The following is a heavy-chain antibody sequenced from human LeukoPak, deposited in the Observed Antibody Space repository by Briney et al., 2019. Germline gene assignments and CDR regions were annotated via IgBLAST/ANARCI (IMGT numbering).Heavy chain of an antibody. CDR2: IRSKAYGGTT. V-gene: IGHV3-49*04. CDR3: TRYPYDSSGYYDY. Sequence: GGSLRLSCAASGFTFSSYSMNWVRQAPGKGLEWVGFIRSKAYGGTTEYAASVKGRFTISRDDSKSIAYLQMNSLKTEDTAVYYCTRYPYDSSGYYDYWGQGTLVTVSS. CDR1: GFTFSSYS. J-gene: IGHJ4*02. D-gene: IGHD3-22*01.